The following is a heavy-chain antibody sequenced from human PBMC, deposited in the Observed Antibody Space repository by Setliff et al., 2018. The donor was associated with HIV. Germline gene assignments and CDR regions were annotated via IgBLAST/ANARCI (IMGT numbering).Heavy chain of an antibody. CDR3: ATQRDIVMVPGQGGFDI. CDR2: ISVYNGNT. V-gene: IGHV1-18*04. D-gene: IGHD2-2*01. Sequence: ASVKVSCKASTYTFSSYVINWVRQAPGQGLEWMGRISVYNGNTIYAQKLQGKVIMTTDTSTSTAYMELRSLRSDDTAMYYCATQRDIVMVPGQGGFDIWAQGTMVTVSS. J-gene: IGHJ3*02. CDR1: TYTFSSYV.